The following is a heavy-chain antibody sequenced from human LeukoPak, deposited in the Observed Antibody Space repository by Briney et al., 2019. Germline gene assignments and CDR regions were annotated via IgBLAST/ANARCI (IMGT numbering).Heavy chain of an antibody. CDR3: ARSHYYGSGSWWFDP. Sequence: SETLSLTCTVSGGSISSYYWSWIRQPPGKGLEWIGYIYYSGSTNYNPSLKSRVTISVDTSKNQFSLKLSSVTAADTAVYYCARSHYYGSGSWWFDPWGQGTLVTVSS. D-gene: IGHD3-10*01. CDR2: IYYSGST. V-gene: IGHV4-59*01. CDR1: GGSISSYY. J-gene: IGHJ5*02.